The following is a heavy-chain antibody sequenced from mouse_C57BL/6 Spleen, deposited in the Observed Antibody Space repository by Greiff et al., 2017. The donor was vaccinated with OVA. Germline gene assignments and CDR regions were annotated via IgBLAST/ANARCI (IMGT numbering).Heavy chain of an antibody. CDR2: IYPGDGDP. CDR1: GYAFSSYW. D-gene: IGHD2-5*01. J-gene: IGHJ2*01. CDR3: ARGSNYCYYFDY. Sequence: QVQLQQSGAELVKPGASVKISCKASGYAFSSYWMNWVKQRPGKGLEWIGQIYPGDGDPNYNGKFKGKATLTADKSSSTAYMQLSSLTSEDSAVYFCARGSNYCYYFDYWGQGTTLTVSS. V-gene: IGHV1-80*01.